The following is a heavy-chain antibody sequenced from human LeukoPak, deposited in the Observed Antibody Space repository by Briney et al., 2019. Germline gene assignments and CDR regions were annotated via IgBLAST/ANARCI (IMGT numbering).Heavy chain of an antibody. D-gene: IGHD3-10*01. Sequence: GASVKVSCKASGYTFTNHGITWVRQAPGQGLEWMGWISAYNGNADYAQSFQGRVTMTTDTSTSTAYMELGSLRSDDTGVYYCARTPKRFGELYQSADHWGQGTLVTVSS. CDR3: ARTPKRFGELYQSADH. CDR2: ISAYNGNA. CDR1: GYTFTNHG. J-gene: IGHJ4*02. V-gene: IGHV1-18*01.